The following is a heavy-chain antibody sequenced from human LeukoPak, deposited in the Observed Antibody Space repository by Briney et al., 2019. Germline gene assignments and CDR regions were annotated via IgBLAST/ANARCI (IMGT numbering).Heavy chain of an antibody. CDR3: ARASDRLQPPDY. CDR1: GGSISNYY. J-gene: IGHJ4*02. CDR2: IYYSGST. D-gene: IGHD4-11*01. Sequence: SETLSLTCTVSGGSISNYYWTWIRQPPGKGLEWIGYIYYSGSTNYNPSLKGRVTISVDPSKTQFSLKLSSVTAADPAMYYCARASDRLQPPDYWGQGTLVTASS. V-gene: IGHV4-59*01.